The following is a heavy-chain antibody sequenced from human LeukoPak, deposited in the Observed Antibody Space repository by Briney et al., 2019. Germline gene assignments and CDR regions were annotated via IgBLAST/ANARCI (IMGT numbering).Heavy chain of an antibody. V-gene: IGHV4-59*01. Sequence: PSETLSLTCTVPGGSISSYYWSWIRQPPGKGLEWIGYIYYSGSTNYNPSLKSRVTISVDTSKNQFSLKLSSVTAADTAVYYCARHGYSSGSLAWFDPWGQGTQVTVSS. CDR1: GGSISSYY. CDR3: ARHGYSSGSLAWFDP. CDR2: IYYSGST. D-gene: IGHD6-19*01. J-gene: IGHJ5*02.